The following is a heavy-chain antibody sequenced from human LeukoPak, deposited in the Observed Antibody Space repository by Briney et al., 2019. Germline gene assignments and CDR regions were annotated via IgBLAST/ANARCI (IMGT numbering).Heavy chain of an antibody. CDR1: GFTFDDYA. CDR2: ISWNSGSI. J-gene: IGHJ4*02. CDR3: AKGLGSSSWFRFDY. Sequence: GRSLRLSCAASGFTFDDYAMHWGRQAPGKGLEGGSGISWNSGSIGYADSVKGRFTIYRDNAKNSLYLQMTSLRAEDMALYYCAKGLGSSSWFRFDYWGQGTLVTVSS. V-gene: IGHV3-9*03. D-gene: IGHD6-13*01.